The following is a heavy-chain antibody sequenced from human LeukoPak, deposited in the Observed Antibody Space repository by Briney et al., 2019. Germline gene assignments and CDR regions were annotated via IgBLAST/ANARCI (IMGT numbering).Heavy chain of an antibody. CDR2: IWYNGSNK. CDR1: GFTFSSYG. D-gene: IGHD6-6*01. CDR3: AGGGYSSSSLYYYYYGMDV. V-gene: IGHV3-33*01. J-gene: IGHJ6*02. Sequence: GGSLRLSCAASGFTFSSYGMHWVRQAPGKGLEWVAVIWYNGSNKYYADSVKGRFTISRDNSKNTLYLQMNSLRAEDTAVYYCAGGGYSSSSLYYYYYGMDVWGQGTTVTVSS.